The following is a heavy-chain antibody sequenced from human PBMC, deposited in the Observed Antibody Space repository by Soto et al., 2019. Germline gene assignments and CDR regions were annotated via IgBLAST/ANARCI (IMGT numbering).Heavy chain of an antibody. D-gene: IGHD3-22*01. CDR3: AKGYRKIVVVTLPYYSYGMDV. Sequence: PGGSLRLSCAASGFTFSSYAMSWVRQAPGKGLEWVSAISGSGGSTYYADSVKGRFTISRDNSKNTLYLQMNSLRAEDTAVYYCAKGYRKIVVVTLPYYSYGMDVWGQGTTLTVSS. V-gene: IGHV3-23*01. CDR2: ISGSGGST. J-gene: IGHJ6*02. CDR1: GFTFSSYA.